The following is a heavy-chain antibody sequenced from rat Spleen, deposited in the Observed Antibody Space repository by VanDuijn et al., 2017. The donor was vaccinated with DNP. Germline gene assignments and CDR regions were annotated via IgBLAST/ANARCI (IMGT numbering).Heavy chain of an antibody. CDR3: ARHGVFYGLTFAY. D-gene: IGHD1-6*01. CDR2: IGSAAYAP. J-gene: IGHJ3*01. V-gene: IGHV5-25*01. Sequence: EVQLVESGGGLVQPGRSLKLSCAASGFTFSAYYMAWVRQAPAKGLEWVAYIGSAAYAPYYTDSVKGRFAISRDNAKSTLYLQMNSLRSEDMATYYCARHGVFYGLTFAYWGQGTLVTVSS. CDR1: GFTFSAYY.